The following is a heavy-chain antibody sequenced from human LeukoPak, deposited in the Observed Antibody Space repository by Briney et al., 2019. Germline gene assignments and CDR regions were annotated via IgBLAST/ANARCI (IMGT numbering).Heavy chain of an antibody. CDR1: GFTFSNAW. J-gene: IGHJ4*02. CDR3: TTNGIGYGREYYFDY. Sequence: GGSLRLSCAASGFTFSNAWMNWVRQAPGKGLEWVGRIKSKSDGGTTDYAAPVKGRFTISRDDSKNTLYLQMNSLKTEDTAVYYCTTNGIGYGREYYFDYWGQGALVTVSS. CDR2: IKSKSDGGTT. V-gene: IGHV3-15*07. D-gene: IGHD5-18*01.